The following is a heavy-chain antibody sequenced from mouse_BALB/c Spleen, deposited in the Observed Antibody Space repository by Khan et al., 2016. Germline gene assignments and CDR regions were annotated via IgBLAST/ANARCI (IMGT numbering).Heavy chain of an antibody. CDR3: ARSGGNFDY. D-gene: IGHD3-1*01. Sequence: QFQWVQSGPELKKPGETVKISCKASGYTLTNYGMNWVKQAPGKGLKWMGWINTNTGEPTYADEFKGRFAFSLETSARTAYMQINDHKNEDTATYYCARSGGNFDYWGQGTTLTVSS. V-gene: IGHV9-3*02. CDR2: INTNTGEP. CDR1: GYTLTNYG. J-gene: IGHJ2*01.